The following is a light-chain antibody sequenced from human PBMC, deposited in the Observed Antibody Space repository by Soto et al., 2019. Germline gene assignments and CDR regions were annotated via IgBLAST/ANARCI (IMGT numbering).Light chain of an antibody. CDR3: SSYTSSSLKVV. Sequence: QSALTQPASVSGSPGQSITISCTGTSSDVGGYNYVSWYQQHPGKAPKLMIYDVSNRPSGVSNRFSGSKSGNTASLTISGLQAEDEADYYCSSYTSSSLKVVFGGGTQLTVL. CDR1: SSDVGGYNY. J-gene: IGLJ2*01. V-gene: IGLV2-14*01. CDR2: DVS.